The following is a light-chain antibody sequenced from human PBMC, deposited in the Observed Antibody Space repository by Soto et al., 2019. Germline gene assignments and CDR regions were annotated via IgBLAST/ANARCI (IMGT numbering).Light chain of an antibody. CDR1: QSVRTY. V-gene: IGKV3-11*01. CDR3: QQRSRWPQVT. CDR2: DTS. Sequence: EIVLTQSPATLSLSPGERATLSCRASQSVRTYLAWYQHKRGQAPRLLIYDTSNGATGMPARFSGSGSGTDFTLTISSLEPEDFALDYCQQRSRWPQVTFGQGTRLEIK. J-gene: IGKJ5*01.